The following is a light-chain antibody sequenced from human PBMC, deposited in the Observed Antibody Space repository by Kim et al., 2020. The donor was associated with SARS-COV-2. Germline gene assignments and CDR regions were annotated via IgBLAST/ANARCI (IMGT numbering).Light chain of an antibody. CDR3: QAWDSSTDWV. CDR1: KLGDKY. V-gene: IGLV3-1*01. Sequence: VSPGHTASITCSGDKLGDKYAYWYQQKPGQSPVLVIYQDSKRPSGIPERFSGSNSGNTATLTISGTQAMDEADYYCQAWDSSTDWVFGGGTQLTVL. J-gene: IGLJ3*02. CDR2: QDS.